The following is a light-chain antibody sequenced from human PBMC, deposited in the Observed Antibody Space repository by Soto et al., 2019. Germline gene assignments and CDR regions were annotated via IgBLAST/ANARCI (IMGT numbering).Light chain of an antibody. CDR1: QSVNNY. Sequence: EIVLTQSPATLSLSPGERATLSCRASQSVNNYLAWYQQKAGQAPRLLIYDASSRATDIPARFSGGGSGTDLPLTISSLAPEDFATYYCHQRRNWPLTFGGGTKVEIK. CDR3: HQRRNWPLT. J-gene: IGKJ4*01. CDR2: DAS. V-gene: IGKV3-11*01.